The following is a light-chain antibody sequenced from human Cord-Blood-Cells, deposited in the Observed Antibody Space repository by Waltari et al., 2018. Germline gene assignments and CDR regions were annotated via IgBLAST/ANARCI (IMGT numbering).Light chain of an antibody. CDR3: QQYNNWPPWT. Sequence: EIVMTQSPATLSVSQGERATPSCRASQSVSSNLAWYQQKPGQAPRLIIYGASTRATGIPARFSGSGSGTEFTLTISSLQSEDFAVYYCQQYNNWPPWTFCQGTKVEIK. CDR1: QSVSSN. V-gene: IGKV3-15*01. CDR2: GAS. J-gene: IGKJ1*01.